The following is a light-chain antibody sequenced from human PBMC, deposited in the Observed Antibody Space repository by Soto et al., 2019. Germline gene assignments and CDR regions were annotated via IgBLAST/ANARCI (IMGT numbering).Light chain of an antibody. CDR3: HQVYTYPRT. V-gene: IGKV1-9*01. CDR2: GAS. CDR1: QGVRSY. Sequence: IQLTQSPSSLSASVGDRVTITCRASQGVRSYLAWFQQRPGKAPKLLILGASTLQNGVPARFSGGGFGTEFTLTITSLHPEDFATYYCHQVYTYPRTFGQGTKVEIK. J-gene: IGKJ1*01.